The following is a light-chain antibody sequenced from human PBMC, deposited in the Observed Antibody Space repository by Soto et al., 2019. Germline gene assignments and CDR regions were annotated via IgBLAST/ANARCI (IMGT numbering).Light chain of an antibody. V-gene: IGKV3-11*01. CDR2: DAS. Sequence: IVLTQSPATLSLSPGERATLSCRADQFINTFLSWYQQKPGQVPRLLMYDASNRATGIPARFSGSGSGTDLTLTISSLEPEDFAVYYCQQRLTWPITFGGGTKVEIK. CDR3: QQRLTWPIT. J-gene: IGKJ4*01. CDR1: QFINTF.